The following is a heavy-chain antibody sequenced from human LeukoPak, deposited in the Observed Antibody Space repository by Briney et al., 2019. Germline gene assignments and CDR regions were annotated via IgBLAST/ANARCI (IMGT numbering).Heavy chain of an antibody. CDR2: ISSNGGST. CDR3: VKDRVSISSSGYFDY. V-gene: IGHV3-64D*06. Sequence: GGSLRLSYSASGFTFSSYAMHWVRQAPGKGLEYVSAISSNGGSTYYADSVKGRFIISRDNSKNTQYLQMSSLRAEDTAVYYCVKDRVSISSSGYFDYWGQGTLVTVSS. J-gene: IGHJ4*02. CDR1: GFTFSSYA. D-gene: IGHD6-13*01.